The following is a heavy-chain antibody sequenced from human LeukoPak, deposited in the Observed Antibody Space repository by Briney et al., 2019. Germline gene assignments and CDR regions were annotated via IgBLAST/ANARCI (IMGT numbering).Heavy chain of an antibody. J-gene: IGHJ6*03. CDR1: GFTFSSYG. CDR2: ISNDGSNK. CDR3: ARRGGAYGSGSHYYYYYMDV. Sequence: PGGSLRLSCAASGFTFSSYGMHWVRQAPGKGLEWVAAISNDGSNKNYADSVKGRFTISRDNSKNTLYLQMNSLRAEDTAVYYCARRGGAYGSGSHYYYYYMDVWGKGTTVTVSS. D-gene: IGHD3-10*01. V-gene: IGHV3-30*03.